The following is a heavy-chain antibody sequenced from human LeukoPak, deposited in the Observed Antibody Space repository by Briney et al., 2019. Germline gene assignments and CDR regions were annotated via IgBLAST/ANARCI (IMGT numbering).Heavy chain of an antibody. D-gene: IGHD2-15*01. V-gene: IGHV4-38-2*02. CDR2: IYHSGAS. J-gene: IGHJ5*02. CDR1: SYSISSGYF. CDR3: ARDLNRSGGTCYFDP. Sequence: SETLSLTCTVSSYSISSGYFWAWIRQPPGKGLEWIGSIYHSGASHYNPSLKSRVTISLDTSKNQFSLRLTSVTAADTALYYCARDLNRSGGTCYFDPWGQGSLVTVSS.